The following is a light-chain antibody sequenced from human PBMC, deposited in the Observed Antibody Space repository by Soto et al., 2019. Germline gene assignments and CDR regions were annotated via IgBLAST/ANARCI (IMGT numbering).Light chain of an antibody. CDR1: SGDIGSYNR. CDR3: SSYTNINTRACV. J-gene: IGLJ1*01. CDR2: EVT. V-gene: IGLV2-14*01. Sequence: QSVLTQPASVSWSPGQSITISGTGTSGDIGSYNRVSWYLQHPGKAPKRIIYEVTDRPSGVSNRFSGSKSGNTASLTISGLQAEDEAEYYCSSYTNINTRACVFGTGTKVTAL.